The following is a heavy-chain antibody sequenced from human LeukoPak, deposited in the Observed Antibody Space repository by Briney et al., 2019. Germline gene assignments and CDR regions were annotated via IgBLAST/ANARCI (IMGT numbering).Heavy chain of an antibody. J-gene: IGHJ4*02. CDR3: ARDGGLQSHFDY. Sequence: GGSLRLSCAASGFTFSSYAMSWVRQAPGKGLEWVSAISGSGGSTYYADSVKGRFTISRDNSKNTLYLQMNSLRAEDTAVYYCARDGGLQSHFDYWGQGALVTVSS. CDR1: GFTFSSYA. D-gene: IGHD5-24*01. V-gene: IGHV3-23*01. CDR2: ISGSGGST.